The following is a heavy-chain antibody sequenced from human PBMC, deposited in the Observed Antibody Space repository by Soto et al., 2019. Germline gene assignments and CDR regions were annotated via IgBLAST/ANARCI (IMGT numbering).Heavy chain of an antibody. CDR3: AKEGQWLDVYLES. J-gene: IGHJ4*02. Sequence: GGSRRLSCTASAFTFSNSAITWVRQARGKGLEWVPIISASGRSTYHAASVKGRFTISRDNSKDTLYLQMTGLRAEDTATYYCAKEGQWLDVYLESWGQGTQVTVSS. CDR2: ISASGRST. CDR1: AFTFSNSA. D-gene: IGHD6-19*01. V-gene: IGHV3-23*01.